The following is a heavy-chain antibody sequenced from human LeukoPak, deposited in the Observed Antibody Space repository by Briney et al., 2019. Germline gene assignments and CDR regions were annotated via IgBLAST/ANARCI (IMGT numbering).Heavy chain of an antibody. CDR1: GGTFSSYA. CDR2: IIPIFGTA. CDR3: AREAGYSSGWYLY. Sequence: ASVKVSCKASGGTFSSYAISWVRQAPGQGLEWMGGIIPIFGTANYAQKFQGRVTITADKSTSTAYVELSSLRSEDTAVYYCAREAGYSSGWYLYWGQGTLVTVSS. J-gene: IGHJ4*02. V-gene: IGHV1-69*06. D-gene: IGHD6-19*01.